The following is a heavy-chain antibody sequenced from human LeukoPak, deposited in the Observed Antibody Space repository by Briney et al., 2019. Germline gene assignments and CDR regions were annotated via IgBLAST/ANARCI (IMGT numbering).Heavy chain of an antibody. V-gene: IGHV4-59*01. J-gene: IGHJ4*02. CDR2: IYYSGST. Sequence: SETLSLXCTVSGGSISSYYWSWIRQPPGKGLEWSGDIYYSGSTNYKPSLKSRVTISVDTSKNQFSLKLSSVTAADTAVYYCARDRSGWDSFDYWGQGTLVTVSS. CDR3: ARDRSGWDSFDY. CDR1: GGSISSYY. D-gene: IGHD6-19*01.